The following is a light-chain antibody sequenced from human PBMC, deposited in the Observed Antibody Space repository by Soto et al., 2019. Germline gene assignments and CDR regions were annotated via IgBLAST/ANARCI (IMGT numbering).Light chain of an antibody. CDR1: QSISSW. Sequence: DIQMTQSPSTLSASVGDRVTITCRASQSISSWLAWYQQKPGRAPQLLIYKASGLDSGVPSRFSGSGSGTEFTLTISSLQPDDFATYSCQQYKTYPWTFGQGTKVEI. CDR2: KAS. V-gene: IGKV1-5*03. CDR3: QQYKTYPWT. J-gene: IGKJ1*01.